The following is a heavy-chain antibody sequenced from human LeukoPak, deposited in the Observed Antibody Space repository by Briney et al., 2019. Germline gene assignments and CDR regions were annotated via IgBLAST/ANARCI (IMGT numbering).Heavy chain of an antibody. Sequence: GGSLRLSCAASGFTFSSYAMSWVRQAPGKGLEWVSAISGSGGSTHYADSVKGRFTISRDNSKNTLYLQMNSLRAEDTAVYYCARVGQQQVYDHDKNLDYWGQGTLVTVSS. CDR3: ARVGQQQVYDHDKNLDY. CDR2: ISGSGGST. D-gene: IGHD6-13*01. J-gene: IGHJ4*02. V-gene: IGHV3-23*01. CDR1: GFTFSSYA.